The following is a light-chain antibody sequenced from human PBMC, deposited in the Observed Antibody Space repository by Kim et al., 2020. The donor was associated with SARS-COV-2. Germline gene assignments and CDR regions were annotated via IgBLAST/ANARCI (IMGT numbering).Light chain of an antibody. V-gene: IGLV2-8*01. J-gene: IGLJ1*01. CDR1: SSDVGGYNY. Sequence: GQSVTISCTGTSSDVGGYNYVSWYQQHPGKAPKLMIYEVSKRPSGVPDRFSGSKSGNTASLTVSGLQAEDEADYYCSSYAGSNGVFGTGTKVTVL. CDR2: EVS. CDR3: SSYAGSNGV.